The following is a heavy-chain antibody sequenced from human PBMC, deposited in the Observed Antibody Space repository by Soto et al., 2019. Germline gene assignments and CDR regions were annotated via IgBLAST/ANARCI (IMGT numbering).Heavy chain of an antibody. CDR1: GVSISSYY. J-gene: IGHJ4*02. D-gene: IGHD3-22*01. CDR2: IYYSGST. CDR3: ARSRGGYFDY. V-gene: IGHV4-59*01. Sequence: QVQLQESGPGLVKPSETLSLTCTDSGVSISSYYWSWIRQPPGKELEWIGYIYYSGSTNYNPSLKSGVTITGDTSKNQFSLKLSSVTAADTAVYYCARSRGGYFDYWGQGTLVTVSS.